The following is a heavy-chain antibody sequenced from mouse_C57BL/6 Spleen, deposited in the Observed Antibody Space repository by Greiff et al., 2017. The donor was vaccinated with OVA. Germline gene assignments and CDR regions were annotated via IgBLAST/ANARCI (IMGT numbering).Heavy chain of an antibody. J-gene: IGHJ4*01. CDR1: GYTFTGYW. Sequence: QVQLKESGAELMKPGASVKLSCKATGYTFTGYWIEWVKQRPGHGLEWIGEILPGSGSTNYNEKFKGKATFTADTSSNTAYMQLSSLTTEDSAIDYCARSLIYYGNYFYAMDYWGQGTSVTVSS. D-gene: IGHD2-1*01. CDR3: ARSLIYYGNYFYAMDY. V-gene: IGHV1-9*01. CDR2: ILPGSGST.